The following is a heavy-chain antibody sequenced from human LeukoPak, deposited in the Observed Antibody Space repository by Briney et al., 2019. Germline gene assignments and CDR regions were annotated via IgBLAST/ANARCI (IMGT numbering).Heavy chain of an antibody. CDR3: AIFIGLGAEAGTSDTSH. D-gene: IGHD6-13*01. J-gene: IGHJ4*02. V-gene: IGHV1-69*04. CDR1: GGTFSSYA. Sequence: SVKVSCKASGGTFSSYAISWVRQAPGQGLEWMGKIIPILGIANYAQKFQGRVTITADKSTSTAYMELSSLRSEDTAVYYCAIFIGLGAEAGTSDTSHWGQGTLVTVSS. CDR2: IIPILGIA.